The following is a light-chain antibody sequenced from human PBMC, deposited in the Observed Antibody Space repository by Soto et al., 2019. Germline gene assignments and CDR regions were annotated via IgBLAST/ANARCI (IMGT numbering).Light chain of an antibody. V-gene: IGLV2-8*01. CDR1: YSDIGAYNY. J-gene: IGLJ1*01. Sequence: QSVLTQPPSASGSPGQSVTIPCTGTYSDIGAYNYVSWYQHRPGEAPKLLPSEVSTRPSGVADRIFASKSGNPASLTVSGLQADEEANYYCSSFKGTYRFVFGTGTRSPS. CDR2: EVS. CDR3: SSFKGTYRFV.